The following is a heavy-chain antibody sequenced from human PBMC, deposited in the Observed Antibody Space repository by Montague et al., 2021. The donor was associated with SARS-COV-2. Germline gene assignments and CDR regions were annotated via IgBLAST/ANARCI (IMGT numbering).Heavy chain of an antibody. V-gene: IGHV4-31*03. CDR1: GGSISSGGYY. CDR2: IYYSGST. J-gene: IGHJ6*02. Sequence: TLSLTCTVSGGSISSGGYYWSWIRQHPGKGLEWIGYIYYSGSTYYNPSLKSRVTISVDTSKNQFSLKLSSVTAADTAVYYCARYEGYYDILTGYSTPYYYYGMDVWGQGTPVTVSS. CDR3: ARYEGYYDILTGYSTPYYYYGMDV. D-gene: IGHD3-9*01.